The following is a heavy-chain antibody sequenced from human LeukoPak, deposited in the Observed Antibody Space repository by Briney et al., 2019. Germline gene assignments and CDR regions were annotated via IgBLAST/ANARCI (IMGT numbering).Heavy chain of an antibody. CDR3: ARHAYCGGDCYSRPRAFDI. Sequence: SETLSLTCTVSGGSLSSYYWSWIRQPPGKGLEWIGYIYYSGSTNYNPSLKSRVTISVDTSKNQFSLKLSSVTAADTAVYYCARHAYCGGDCYSRPRAFDIWGQGTMVTVSS. CDR2: IYYSGST. J-gene: IGHJ3*02. D-gene: IGHD2-21*02. CDR1: GGSLSSYY. V-gene: IGHV4-59*01.